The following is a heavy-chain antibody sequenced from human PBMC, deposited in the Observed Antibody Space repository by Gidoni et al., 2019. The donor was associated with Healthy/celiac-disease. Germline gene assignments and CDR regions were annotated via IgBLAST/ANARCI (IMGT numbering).Heavy chain of an antibody. Sequence: EVQLVASGGGLVKPGGSLRRPCAASGFTLSNAWMSWVRQAPGKGLECVGHIKSYTDGGTTDYAAPVKGRFTISRDDSKNTLYLQMNSLKTEDTAVYYCTRGYFFDYWGQGTLVTVSS. V-gene: IGHV3-15*01. CDR1: GFTLSNAW. CDR2: IKSYTDGGTT. CDR3: TRGYFFDY. J-gene: IGHJ4*02.